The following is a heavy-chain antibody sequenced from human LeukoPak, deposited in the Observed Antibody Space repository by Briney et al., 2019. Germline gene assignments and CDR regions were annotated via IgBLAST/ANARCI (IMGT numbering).Heavy chain of an antibody. D-gene: IGHD2-15*01. V-gene: IGHV1-2*06. J-gene: IGHJ4*02. Sequence: ASLKVSCKASGYTLTGYYMHWVRQAPGQRLEWMGRIAPNSGGTNYAQKFQGRVTLTRDTSISTAYMELSRLRSDDTAVYYCARAGYCSGGSCYALDYWGQGTLVTVSS. CDR1: GYTLTGYY. CDR2: IAPNSGGT. CDR3: ARAGYCSGGSCYALDY.